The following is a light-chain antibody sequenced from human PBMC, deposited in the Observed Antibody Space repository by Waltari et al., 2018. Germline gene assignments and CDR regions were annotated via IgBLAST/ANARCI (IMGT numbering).Light chain of an antibody. J-gene: IGKJ1*01. Sequence: DIQMTQSPSTLSASVGDRVTITCQASQSSSSWLAWYQQKPGKAPKLLVYKASSLESGVPSRFSGSGSGTEFTLTISSLQPDDFATYYCQQYNSDSRTFGQGTKVEIK. CDR2: KAS. CDR1: QSSSSW. V-gene: IGKV1-5*03. CDR3: QQYNSDSRT.